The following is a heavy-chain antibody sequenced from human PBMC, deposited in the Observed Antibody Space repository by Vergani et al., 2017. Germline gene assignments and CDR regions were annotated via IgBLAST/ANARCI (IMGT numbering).Heavy chain of an antibody. CDR3: ARGLVRLGLWP. D-gene: IGHD4/OR15-4a*01. Sequence: QVQLQQWGAGLLKPSETLSLTCAVYGGSISSGSYYWSWIRQPAGKGLEWIGRIYTSGSTNYNPSLKSRVTISVDTSKNQFSLKLSSVTAADTAVYYCARGLVRLGLWPWGQGTLVTVSS. CDR1: GGSISSGSYY. CDR2: IYTSGST. V-gene: IGHV4-61*02. J-gene: IGHJ5*02.